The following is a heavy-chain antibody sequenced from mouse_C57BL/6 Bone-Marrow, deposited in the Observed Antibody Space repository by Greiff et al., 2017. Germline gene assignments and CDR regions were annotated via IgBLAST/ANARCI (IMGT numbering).Heavy chain of an antibody. J-gene: IGHJ2*01. V-gene: IGHV1-18*01. D-gene: IGHD1-1*01. CDR2: INPNNGGT. CDR3: ARAGLDTTVVTLDYVDY. CDR1: GYTFTDYN. Sequence: EVQLQQSGPELVKPGASVKIPCTASGYTFTDYNMDWVKQSHGKSLEWIGDINPNNGGTIYNQKFKGKATLTVDKSSSPAYMELRSLTAEDTAVYYCARAGLDTTVVTLDYVDYWGQGTTLTVSS.